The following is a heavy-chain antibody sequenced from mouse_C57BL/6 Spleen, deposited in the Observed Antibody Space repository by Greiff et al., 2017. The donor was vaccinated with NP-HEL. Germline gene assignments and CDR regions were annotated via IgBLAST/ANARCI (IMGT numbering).Heavy chain of an antibody. CDR2: IYPGDGDT. CDR1: GYAFSSSW. V-gene: IGHV1-82*01. D-gene: IGHD2-1*01. Sequence: VQLQQSGPELVKPGASVKISCKASGYAFSSSWMNWVKQRPGKGLEWIGRIYPGDGDTNYNGKFKGKATLTADKSSSPVYMPISSLTSEDSAVYFCARSLYGNYVDFDVWGTGTTVTVSS. J-gene: IGHJ1*03. CDR3: ARSLYGNYVDFDV.